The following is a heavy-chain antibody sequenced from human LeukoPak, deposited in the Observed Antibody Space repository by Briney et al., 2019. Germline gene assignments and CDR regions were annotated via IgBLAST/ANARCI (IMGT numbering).Heavy chain of an antibody. CDR1: GYSFTSYW. CDR3: ARLGDLGQLRLFRSSDAFDI. Sequence: GESLKISCKGSGYSFTSYWIGWVRQMPGKGLEWMGIIYPGDSDTRYSPSFQGQVTISADKSISTAYLQWSSLKASDTAMYYCARLGDLGQLRLFRSSDAFDIWGQGTMVTVSS. CDR2: IYPGDSDT. V-gene: IGHV5-51*01. J-gene: IGHJ3*02. D-gene: IGHD5-18*01.